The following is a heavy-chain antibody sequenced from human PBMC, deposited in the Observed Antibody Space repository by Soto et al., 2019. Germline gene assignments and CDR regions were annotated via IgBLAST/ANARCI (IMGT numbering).Heavy chain of an antibody. CDR1: KVTSCRSY. CDR3: VRGGGGGLFDP. J-gene: IGHJ5*02. Sequence: LRHARAAAKVTSCRSYLSQINQAPGKGLEWLSYISPGSRYPAYADSVKGRFTISRDNAKRSLYLQMMSLTAEDTAIYYCVRGGGGGLFDPWGQGTMVTVSP. D-gene: IGHD2-15*01. CDR2: ISPGSRYP. V-gene: IGHV3-11*06.